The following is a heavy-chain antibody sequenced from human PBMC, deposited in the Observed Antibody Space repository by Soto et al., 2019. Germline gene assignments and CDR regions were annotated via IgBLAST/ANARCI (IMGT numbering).Heavy chain of an antibody. Sequence: EVQLLESGGGLVQPGESLRLSCAASGFTFSYYWMHWVRQAPGMGLVWVSRIHSDGSSTTYADSVKGRFTISRDNARTTPYLQMNSPRAEDTAVYYCARGDSGAFDLWGQGTVLTVSS. D-gene: IGHD1-26*01. CDR1: GFTFSYYW. V-gene: IGHV3-74*01. CDR3: ARGDSGAFDL. CDR2: IHSDGSST. J-gene: IGHJ3*01.